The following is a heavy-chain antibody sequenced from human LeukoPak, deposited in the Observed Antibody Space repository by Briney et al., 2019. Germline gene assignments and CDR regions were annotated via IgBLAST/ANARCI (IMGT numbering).Heavy chain of an antibody. CDR3: ARDDCSSTSCYIDY. J-gene: IGHJ4*02. V-gene: IGHV4-4*02. D-gene: IGHD2-2*01. CDR1: GGSISSSNW. CDR2: IYHSGST. Sequence: SETLSLTCAVSGGSISSSNWWSWVRQPPGKGLEWIGEIYHSGSTNYNPSLKSRVTISVDKSKNQFSLKLSSVTAADTAVYYCARDDCSSTSCYIDYWGQGTLVTVSS.